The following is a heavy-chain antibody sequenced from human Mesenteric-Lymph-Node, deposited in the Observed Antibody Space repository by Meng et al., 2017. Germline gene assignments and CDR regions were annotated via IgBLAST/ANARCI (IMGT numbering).Heavy chain of an antibody. CDR1: GYTFTSYA. V-gene: IGHV7-4-1*02. D-gene: IGHD6-19*01. CDR3: ATTTGYSSGWYEFAYYYYGMDV. Sequence: ASVKVSCKASGYTFTSYAMNWVRQAPGQGLAWMGWINTNTGNPTYAQGFTGRFVFSLDTSVSTAYLQISSLKAEDTAVYYCATTTGYSSGWYEFAYYYYGMDVWGQGTTVTVSS. CDR2: INTNTGNP. J-gene: IGHJ6*02.